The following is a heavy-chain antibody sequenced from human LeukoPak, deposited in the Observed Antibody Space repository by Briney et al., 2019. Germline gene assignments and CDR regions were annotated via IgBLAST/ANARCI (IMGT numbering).Heavy chain of an antibody. J-gene: IGHJ4*02. V-gene: IGHV4-59*01. CDR3: ARGGVNGYYYFDY. Sequence: SETLSLTCTVSGGSISSYYWSWIRQPPGKGLDWIGYIYYSGSTNYNPSLKSRVTISVDTSKNQFSLKLSSVTAADTAVYYCARGGVNGYYYFDYWGQGTLVTVSS. CDR2: IYYSGST. D-gene: IGHD5-24*01. CDR1: GGSISSYY.